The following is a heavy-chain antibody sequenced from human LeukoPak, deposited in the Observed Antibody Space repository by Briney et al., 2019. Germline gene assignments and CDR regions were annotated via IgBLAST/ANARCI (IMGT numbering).Heavy chain of an antibody. V-gene: IGHV4-59*08. D-gene: IGHD6-19*01. CDR1: GGSISSYY. Sequence: PSETLSLTCTVSGGSISSYYWSWIRQPPGKGLEWIGCIYYSGSTSYNPSLKSRVTISVDTSKNQFSLKLSSVTAADTAVYYCARTSSSGLVGGYYFDYWGQGTLVTVSS. J-gene: IGHJ4*02. CDR3: ARTSSSGLVGGYYFDY. CDR2: IYYSGST.